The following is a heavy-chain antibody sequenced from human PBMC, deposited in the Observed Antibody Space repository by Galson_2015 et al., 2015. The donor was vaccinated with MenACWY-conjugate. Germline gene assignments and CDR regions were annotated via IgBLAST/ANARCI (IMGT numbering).Heavy chain of an antibody. CDR2: IKCRTDGGTT. Sequence: SLRLSCATSGLTFSNVWMSWVRQAPGKGLEWVARIKCRTDGGTTGYATPVKGRFTILRDDSAKTLYLQMNSLKIEDTAMYFCTRDRDVGGSRWWFDPWGQGTLVTASS. J-gene: IGHJ5*02. D-gene: IGHD2-15*01. CDR1: GLTFSNVW. V-gene: IGHV3-15*01. CDR3: TRDRDVGGSRWWFDP.